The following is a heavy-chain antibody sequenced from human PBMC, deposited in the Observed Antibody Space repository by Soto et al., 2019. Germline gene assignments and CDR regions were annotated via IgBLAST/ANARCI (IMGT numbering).Heavy chain of an antibody. Sequence: QVQLQESGPGLVKPSETLSLICSVSGASISGSYWAWIRQPPGKGLEWIGHLFNSGDTNYNPSLKSRVTISVDTSNNTLSLTLTSVTAADTAVYFCARAQRFLKWSVGYYFDFWGQGALVAVSS. J-gene: IGHJ4*02. CDR1: GASISGSY. V-gene: IGHV4-59*12. D-gene: IGHD3-3*01. CDR2: LFNSGDT. CDR3: ARAQRFLKWSVGYYFDF.